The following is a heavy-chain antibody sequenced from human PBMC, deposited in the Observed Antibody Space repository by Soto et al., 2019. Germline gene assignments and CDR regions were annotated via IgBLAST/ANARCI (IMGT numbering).Heavy chain of an antibody. CDR3: ARDGSRGSANWFDP. CDR2: ISYDGSNK. J-gene: IGHJ5*02. D-gene: IGHD1-26*01. CDR1: GFTFSSYA. Sequence: PGGSLRLSCAASGFTFSSYAMHWVRQAPGKGLEWVAVISYDGSNKYYADSVKGRFTISRDNSKNTLYLQMNSLRAEDTAVYYCARDGSRGSANWFDPWGQGTLVTVSS. V-gene: IGHV3-30-3*01.